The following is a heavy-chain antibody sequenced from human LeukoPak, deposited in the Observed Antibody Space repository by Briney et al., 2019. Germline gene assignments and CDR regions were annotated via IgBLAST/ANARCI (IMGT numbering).Heavy chain of an antibody. CDR3: ARDGGCSSTSCHSDMDV. J-gene: IGHJ6*03. CDR2: ISYDGSNK. Sequence: GGSLRLSCAASGFTFSSYAMHWVRQAPGKGLEWVAVISYDGSNKYYADSVKGRFTISRDNSKNTLYLQMNSLRAEDTAVYYCARDGGCSSTSCHSDMDVWGKGTTVIVSS. CDR1: GFTFSSYA. V-gene: IGHV3-30-3*01. D-gene: IGHD2-2*01.